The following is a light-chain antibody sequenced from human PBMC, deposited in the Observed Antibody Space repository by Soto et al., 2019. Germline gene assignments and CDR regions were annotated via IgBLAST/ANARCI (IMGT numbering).Light chain of an antibody. J-gene: IGKJ1*01. CDR3: QQSYNFPRT. CDR2: AAS. V-gene: IGKV1-39*01. Sequence: DIQMTQSPSSLSSCVGDRVTITCRTSQGINDYLNWYQMKPGEAPKLLIYAASALQSGIPSRFSGSASGTEFTLTITSLQPEDFATYYCQQSYNFPRTFGQGTKADIK. CDR1: QGINDY.